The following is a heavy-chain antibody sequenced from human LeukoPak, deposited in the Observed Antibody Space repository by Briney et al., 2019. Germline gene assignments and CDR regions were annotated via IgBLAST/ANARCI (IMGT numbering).Heavy chain of an antibody. V-gene: IGHV3-23*01. CDR1: GFTFRSYA. D-gene: IGHD4-17*01. CDR3: ARDQSVTNYYYGMDV. J-gene: IGHJ6*02. Sequence: GGSLRLSCAASGFTFRSYAMSWVRQAPGKGLEWVSAINGGGDSTYYVDSVKGRFTISRDNSENTLYLQMNSLRAEDTAVYYCARDQSVTNYYYGMDVWGQETTVTVSS. CDR2: INGGGDST.